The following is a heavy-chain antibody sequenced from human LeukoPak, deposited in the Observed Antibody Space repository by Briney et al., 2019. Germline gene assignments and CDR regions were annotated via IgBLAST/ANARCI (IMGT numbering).Heavy chain of an antibody. CDR2: IYPGDSDT. D-gene: IGHD2-2*01. CDR3: AATYCSSTSCRDAFDI. CDR1: GYSFTSYW. Sequence: GESLKISCKGSGYSFTSYWIGWVRQMPGRGLEWMGIIYPGDSDTRYSSSFQGQVTISADKSISTAYLQWSSLKASDTAMYYCAATYCSSTSCRDAFDIWGQGTMVTVSS. J-gene: IGHJ3*02. V-gene: IGHV5-51*01.